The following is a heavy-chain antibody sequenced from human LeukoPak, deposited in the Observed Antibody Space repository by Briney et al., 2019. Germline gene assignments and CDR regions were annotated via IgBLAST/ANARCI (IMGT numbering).Heavy chain of an antibody. Sequence: SETLSLTCAVSGGSISSGSYSWSWIRQPPGKGLEWIGYIYPRGSTYYNPSLKSRVTMSLDRSANQFSLNLSSVTAADTAVYYCARFSPRAMGNYFDFWGQGTLVTVPS. CDR3: ARFSPRAMGNYFDF. CDR1: GGSISSGSYS. J-gene: IGHJ4*02. D-gene: IGHD7-27*01. CDR2: IYPRGST. V-gene: IGHV4-30-2*01.